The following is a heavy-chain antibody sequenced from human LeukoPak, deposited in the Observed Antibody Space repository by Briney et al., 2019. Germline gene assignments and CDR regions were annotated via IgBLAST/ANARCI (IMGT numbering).Heavy chain of an antibody. Sequence: ASVKVSCKVSGYTLTELSMDWVRQAPGKGLEWMGGFDPEDGETIYAQKFQGRVTMTEDTSTDTAYMELSSLRSEDTAVYYCATRGSYGPDNWFDPWGQGTLFTVSS. CDR2: FDPEDGET. CDR3: ATRGSYGPDNWFDP. J-gene: IGHJ5*02. CDR1: GYTLTELS. D-gene: IGHD1-26*01. V-gene: IGHV1-24*01.